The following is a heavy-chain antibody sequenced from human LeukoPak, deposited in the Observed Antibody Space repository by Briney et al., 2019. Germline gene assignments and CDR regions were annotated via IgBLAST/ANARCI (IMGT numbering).Heavy chain of an antibody. CDR2: IYYSVST. CDR1: GYSISSGYY. CDR3: ARPDVYYYYMDV. V-gene: IGHV4-38-2*02. Sequence: SETLSLTCTVSGYSISSGYYWGWIRQPPGKGLEWIGSIYYSVSTYYNPSLKSRVTISVDTSKNQFSLKLSSVTAADTAVYYCARPDVYYYYMDVWGKGTTVTVSS. J-gene: IGHJ6*03.